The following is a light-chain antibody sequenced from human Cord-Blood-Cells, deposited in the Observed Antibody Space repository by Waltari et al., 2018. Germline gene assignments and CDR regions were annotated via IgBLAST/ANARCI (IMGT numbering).Light chain of an antibody. Sequence: QSALTQPASVSGSPGQSITISCTGTSSDVGGYNYVSWYQQHTGKAPKPMIYDVSNRPSGVSNRFSGSKSGNTASLTISGLQAEDEADYYCSSYTSSSPWVFGGGTKLTVL. V-gene: IGLV2-14*03. CDR3: SSYTSSSPWV. J-gene: IGLJ3*02. CDR2: DVS. CDR1: SSDVGGYNY.